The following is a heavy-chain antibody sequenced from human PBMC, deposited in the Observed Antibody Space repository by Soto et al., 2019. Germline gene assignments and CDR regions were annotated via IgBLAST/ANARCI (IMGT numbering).Heavy chain of an antibody. CDR1: GFAVSTYA. V-gene: IGHV3-23*01. Sequence: EVQLLESGGGLVQPGGSLRLSCAASGFAVSTYAMSWVRKTPGKGLEWVSTITGSGGSTYYADAVKGRFTISRDNSRNTLYLQMSSLRDEDTAVYSCASQRPCGGGTCFSLRSFDRWGQGTLVTVSS. D-gene: IGHD2-15*01. CDR3: ASQRPCGGGTCFSLRSFDR. CDR2: ITGSGGST. J-gene: IGHJ4*02.